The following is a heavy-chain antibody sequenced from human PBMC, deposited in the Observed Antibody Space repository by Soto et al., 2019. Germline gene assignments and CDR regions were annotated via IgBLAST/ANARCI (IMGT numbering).Heavy chain of an antibody. CDR3: AREQQLGHAKTFDH. Sequence: EKLRHTNTGSGGFARQGCDYGCWIRQPPGKGLEWIGYIYYSGSTNYNPSLKSRVTISVDTSKNQFSLNLSSVAATDTAIYFFAREQQLGHAKTFDHWGQGPLLTVS. CDR1: GGFARQGCDY. CDR2: IYYSGST. J-gene: IGHJ4*02. D-gene: IGHD6-13*01. V-gene: IGHV4-61*01.